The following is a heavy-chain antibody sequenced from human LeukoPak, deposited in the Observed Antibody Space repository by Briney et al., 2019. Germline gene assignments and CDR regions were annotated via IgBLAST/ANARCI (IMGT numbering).Heavy chain of an antibody. V-gene: IGHV3-74*01. CDR2: INRDGSST. CDR3: AKDNRPGIVVVPAARGYGAFDI. CDR1: GFTFSNYW. D-gene: IGHD2-2*01. J-gene: IGHJ3*02. Sequence: GGSLRLSCAASGFTFSNYWMHWVRQAPGKGLVWVSRINRDGSSTDYLDSVKGRFTISRDNARNTLYLQMNSLRAEDTAVYYCAKDNRPGIVVVPAARGYGAFDIWGQGTMVTVSS.